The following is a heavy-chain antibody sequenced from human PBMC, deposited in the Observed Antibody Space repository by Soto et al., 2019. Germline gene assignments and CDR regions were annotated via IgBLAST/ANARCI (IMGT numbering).Heavy chain of an antibody. V-gene: IGHV5-51*01. CDR1: GYSFTSYW. CDR2: VYPGDSDT. CDR3: AHRLVILASGPRYGDFSY. D-gene: IGHD4-17*01. J-gene: IGHJ4*02. Sequence: GESLKISCKGSGYSFTSYWIGWVRQMPGKGLEWMGIVYPGDSDTRYSPSFQGQVTISADKSISTAYLQWSSLKASDTAMYYCAHRLVILASGPRYGDFSYWGQGTLVTVSS.